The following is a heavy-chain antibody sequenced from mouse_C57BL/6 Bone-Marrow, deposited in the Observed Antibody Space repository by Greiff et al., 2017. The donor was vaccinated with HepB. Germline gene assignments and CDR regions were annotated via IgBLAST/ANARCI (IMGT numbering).Heavy chain of an antibody. V-gene: IGHV5-6*01. CDR3: ARHEGYDYDDWYFDV. CDR1: GFTFSSYG. D-gene: IGHD2-4*01. J-gene: IGHJ1*03. CDR2: ISSGGSYT. Sequence: DVHLVESGGDLVKPGGSLKLSCAASGFTFSSYGMSWVRQTPDKRLEWVATISSGGSYTYYPDSVKGRFTISRDNAKNTLYLQMSSLKSEDTAMYYCARHEGYDYDDWYFDVWGTGTTVTVSS.